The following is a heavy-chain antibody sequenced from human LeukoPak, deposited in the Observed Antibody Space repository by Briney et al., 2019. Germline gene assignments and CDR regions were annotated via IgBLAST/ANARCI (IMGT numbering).Heavy chain of an antibody. CDR2: ISSSSSHT. V-gene: IGHV3-11*06. CDR1: EFAFSDFY. J-gene: IGHJ4*02. D-gene: IGHD6-19*01. CDR3: ARTNLGSGWRFDY. Sequence: GGSLRLSCGASEFAFSDFYMTWIRQAPGKGLEWVSYISSSSSHTNYADSVKGRFTISRDNAKNSLYLQMNSLRAEDTVVYYCARTNLGSGWRFDYWGQGTLVTVSS.